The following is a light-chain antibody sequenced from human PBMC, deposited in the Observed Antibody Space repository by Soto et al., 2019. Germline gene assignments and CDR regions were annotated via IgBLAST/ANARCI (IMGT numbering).Light chain of an antibody. V-gene: IGKV1-5*03. Sequence: DIQMTQAPSTLSASVGDSVTITCRASQSSSTWLAWIKQKPGKATKLLIYKASNLQSGVPSRFSGSGSETKFQLTISSLQADEFATYYCQQYNTYSWTFGQGTTVEIK. CDR2: KAS. J-gene: IGKJ1*01. CDR3: QQYNTYSWT. CDR1: QSSSTW.